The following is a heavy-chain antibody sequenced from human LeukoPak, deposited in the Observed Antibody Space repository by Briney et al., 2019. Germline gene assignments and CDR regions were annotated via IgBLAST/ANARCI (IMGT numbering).Heavy chain of an antibody. CDR2: ISGSGGAT. V-gene: IGHV3-64D*06. J-gene: IGHJ4*02. D-gene: IGHD4-17*01. CDR1: GFTFSSYA. CDR3: VSLPRTTVTTSGDY. Sequence: GGSLRLSCSASGFTFSSYAIHWVRQAPGKGLEYVSAISGSGGATYYADSVKGRFTISRDNSKNTLYLQMSSLRPEDTAVYYCVSLPRTTVTTSGDYWGQGTLVTVSS.